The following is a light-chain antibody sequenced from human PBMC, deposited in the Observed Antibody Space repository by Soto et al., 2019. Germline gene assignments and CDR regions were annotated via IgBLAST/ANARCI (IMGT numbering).Light chain of an antibody. CDR1: TGDVGAYNF. J-gene: IGLJ3*02. Sequence: QSVLTQPRSVSGSPGQSVTISCTGTTGDVGAYNFVSWYQLYPGKAPKLMIYDANKRPSGVPDRFSASKSGNTASLTISGLQAEDEAAYHCCSYAGSFTWVFGGGTQLTVL. CDR3: CSYAGSFTWV. CDR2: DAN. V-gene: IGLV2-11*01.